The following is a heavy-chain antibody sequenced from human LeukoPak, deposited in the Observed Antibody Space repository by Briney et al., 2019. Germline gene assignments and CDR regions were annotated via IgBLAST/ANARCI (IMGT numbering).Heavy chain of an antibody. V-gene: IGHV4-38-2*02. J-gene: IGHJ6*04. Sequence: SGTLSLTRTISGYSISRGHYWGWIRQPPGKGLECIGYIHSTEGTAHNPSLRSRHTISLDTSKNQFSLTLSSVTAADTAVYYWARHVYGEGMVVWAKGTTVTVSS. CDR1: GYSISRGHY. CDR3: ARHVYGEGMVV. CDR2: IHSTEGT. D-gene: IGHD2-8*01.